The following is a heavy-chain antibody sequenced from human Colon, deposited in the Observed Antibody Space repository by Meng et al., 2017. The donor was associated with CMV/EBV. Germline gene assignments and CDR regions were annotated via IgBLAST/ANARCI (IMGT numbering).Heavy chain of an antibody. Sequence: TFSTYSINGVRQAPGQGLEWMGRVMPNLGTANFSEKFQGRVTFTADTTTSTGYMVLSSLTSDDTAVYYCGRGINMGISYYYGMDVWGQGTLVTVSS. V-gene: IGHV1-69*08. CDR3: GRGINMGISYYYGMDV. J-gene: IGHJ6*02. CDR1: TFSTYS. D-gene: IGHD3-10*01. CDR2: VMPNLGTA.